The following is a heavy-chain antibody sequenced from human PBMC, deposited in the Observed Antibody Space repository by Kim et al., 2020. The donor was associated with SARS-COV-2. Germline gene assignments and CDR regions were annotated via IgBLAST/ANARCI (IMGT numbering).Heavy chain of an antibody. D-gene: IGHD6-19*01. Sequence: SETLSLTCTVSGGSISSSSYYWGWIRQPPGKGLEWIGSIYYSGSTYYNPSLKSRVTISVDTSKNQFSLKLSSVTAADTAVYYCARDGKQWLNWFDPWGQGTLVTVSS. CDR3: ARDGKQWLNWFDP. J-gene: IGHJ5*02. CDR2: IYYSGST. CDR1: GGSISSSSYY. V-gene: IGHV4-39*07.